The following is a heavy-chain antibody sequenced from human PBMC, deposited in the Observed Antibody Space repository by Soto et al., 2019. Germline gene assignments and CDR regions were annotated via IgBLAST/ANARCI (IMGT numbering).Heavy chain of an antibody. CDR1: GGSISSSSYY. D-gene: IGHD2-8*01. J-gene: IGHJ6*03. CDR3: ARHCTKGTLSTYYYYYYMDV. CDR2: IYYSGST. V-gene: IGHV4-39*01. Sequence: SETLSLTCTVSGGSISSSSYYRGWIRQPPGKGLEWIGSIYYSGSTYYNPSLKSRVTISVDTSKNQFSLKLSSVTAADTAVYYCARHCTKGTLSTYYYYYYMDVWGKGTTVTVSS.